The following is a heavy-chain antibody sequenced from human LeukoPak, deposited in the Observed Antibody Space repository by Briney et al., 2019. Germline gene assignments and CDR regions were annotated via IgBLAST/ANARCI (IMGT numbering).Heavy chain of an antibody. J-gene: IGHJ4*02. Sequence: PGGSLRLSCAASGFTFDDYAMHWVRQAPGKGLEWVSGISWNSGSIGYADSVKGRFTISRDNAKNSLYLQMNSLRAEDMALYYCAKGGGKQLGAVDYWGQGTLVTVSS. D-gene: IGHD6-6*01. CDR3: AKGGGKQLGAVDY. CDR1: GFTFDDYA. CDR2: ISWNSGSI. V-gene: IGHV3-9*03.